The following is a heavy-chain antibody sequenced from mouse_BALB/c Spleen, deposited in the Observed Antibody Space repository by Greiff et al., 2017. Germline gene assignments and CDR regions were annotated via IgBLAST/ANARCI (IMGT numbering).Heavy chain of an antibody. V-gene: IGHV1-63*02. CDR3: EGNKDYAMDY. D-gene: IGHD2-1*01. Sequence: VKLMESGAELVRPGTSVKISCKASGYTFTNYWLGWVKQRPGHGLEWIGDIYPGGGYTNYNEKFKGKATLTADTSSSTAYMQLSSLTSEDSAVYFCEGNKDYAMDYWGQGTSVTVSS. J-gene: IGHJ4*01. CDR2: IYPGGGYT. CDR1: GYTFTNYW.